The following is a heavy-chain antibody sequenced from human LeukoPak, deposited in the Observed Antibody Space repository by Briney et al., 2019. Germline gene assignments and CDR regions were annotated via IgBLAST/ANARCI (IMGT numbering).Heavy chain of an antibody. J-gene: IGHJ3*02. Sequence: GGSLRLSCAASGFTFSSYAMHWVRQAPGKGPEWVAVISYDGSNKYYADSVKGRFTISRDNSKNTLYLQMNSLRAEDTAVYYCARDARAFDIWGQGTMVTVSS. CDR3: ARDARAFDI. V-gene: IGHV3-30-3*01. CDR2: ISYDGSNK. CDR1: GFTFSSYA.